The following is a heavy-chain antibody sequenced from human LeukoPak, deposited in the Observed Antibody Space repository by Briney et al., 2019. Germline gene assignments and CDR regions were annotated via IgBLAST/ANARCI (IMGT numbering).Heavy chain of an antibody. V-gene: IGHV3-23*01. CDR1: GFTFSNYA. CDR2: IGGSGASV. J-gene: IGHJ4*02. CDR3: AKDSEYYDSSGYYFY. Sequence: GGSLRLSCAASGFTFSNYAMSWVRQAPGKGLEWVAGIGGSGASVYYADSVKGRFTISRDNSKNTLYLQMNSLRVEDTALYYCAKDSEYYDSSGYYFYGGQGTLVTVSS. D-gene: IGHD3-22*01.